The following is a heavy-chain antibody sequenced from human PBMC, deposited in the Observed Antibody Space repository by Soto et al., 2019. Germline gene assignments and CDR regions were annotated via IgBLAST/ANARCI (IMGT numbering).Heavy chain of an antibody. CDR2: INHSGST. Sequence: SETLSLTCAVYGGSFSGYYWSWIRQPPGKGLEWIGEINHSGSTNYNPSLKSRVTISVDTSKNQFSLKLSSVTAADTAVYYCARGARGSSSSWRSGHSDYYYYYYMDVWGKGTTVTVSS. V-gene: IGHV4-34*01. D-gene: IGHD6-6*01. CDR3: ARGARGSSSSWRSGHSDYYYYYYMDV. J-gene: IGHJ6*03. CDR1: GGSFSGYY.